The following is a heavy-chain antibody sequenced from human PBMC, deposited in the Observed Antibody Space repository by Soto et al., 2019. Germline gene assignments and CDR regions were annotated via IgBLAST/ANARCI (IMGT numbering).Heavy chain of an antibody. V-gene: IGHV3-21*04. D-gene: IGHD3-22*01. J-gene: IGHJ4*02. CDR3: AKGAFYYDSSVYYGD. CDR2: ISKSSRYI. CDR1: GFTFSSYS. Sequence: GGSLRLSCAASGFTFSSYSMNWVRQAPGKWLEWVSSISKSSRYIYYADSVKGRFTISRDNAKNSLYLQMNSLRAEDTAVYYCAKGAFYYDSSVYYGDWGQGTLVTVSS.